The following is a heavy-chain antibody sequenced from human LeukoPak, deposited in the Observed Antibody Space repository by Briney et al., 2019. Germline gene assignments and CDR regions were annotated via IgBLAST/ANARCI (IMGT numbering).Heavy chain of an antibody. CDR2: IYSGGST. D-gene: IGHD2-2*01. CDR3: AREGGVPAASAFYGMDV. J-gene: IGHJ6*02. Sequence: GGSLRLSCAASGFTVSSNYMSWVRQAPGKGLEWVSVIYSGGSTYYADSVKGRFTISRHNSMNTLYLQMNSLRAEDTAVYYCAREGGVPAASAFYGMDVWGQGTTVTVSS. CDR1: GFTVSSNY. V-gene: IGHV3-53*04.